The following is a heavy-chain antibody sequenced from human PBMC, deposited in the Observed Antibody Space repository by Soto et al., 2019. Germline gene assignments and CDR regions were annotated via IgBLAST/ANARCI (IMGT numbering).Heavy chain of an antibody. CDR2: ISAYNGNT. V-gene: IGHV1-18*04. J-gene: IGHJ6*02. CDR1: GYIFTNYG. Sequence: QVQLVQSGAEVKKPGASVKVSCKASGYIFTNYGISWVRQAPGQGLEWMGWISAYNGNTNYAQKIQGRVTLTTDTSTSTAYMELMSLRSDDTAVYYCARDQTHTDFWSDYFGMDVWGQGTTVTVSS. CDR3: ARDQTHTDFWSDYFGMDV. D-gene: IGHD3-3*01.